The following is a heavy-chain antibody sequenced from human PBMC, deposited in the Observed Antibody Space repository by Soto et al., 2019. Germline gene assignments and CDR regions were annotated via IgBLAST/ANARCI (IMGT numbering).Heavy chain of an antibody. CDR1: GFTFSSYA. V-gene: IGHV3-23*01. Sequence: EVQLLESGGGFVQPGGSLRLSCAASGFTFSSYAMSWVRQAPGKGLEWVSAISGSGGSTYYADSVKGRFTISRDNSKNTLYLQMNSLRAEDTAVYYCAKDSAAYYDILTGSYYFDYWGQGTLVTVSS. J-gene: IGHJ4*02. CDR3: AKDSAAYYDILTGSYYFDY. CDR2: ISGSGGST. D-gene: IGHD3-9*01.